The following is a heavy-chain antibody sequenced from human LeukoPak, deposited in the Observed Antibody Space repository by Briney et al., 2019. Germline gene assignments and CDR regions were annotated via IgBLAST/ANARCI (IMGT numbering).Heavy chain of an antibody. D-gene: IGHD6-19*01. V-gene: IGHV4-59*11. Sequence: SETLSLTCTVSGGSNVNQYWSWVRQPPTKGLEWIGYVYSSGSTTYNPPLGSRVTISVDTSKNQYILKLSSVTAVETAVYVCARVCLGQEQWVARAPYTFDIWGQGTMVAVSS. J-gene: IGHJ3*02. CDR1: GGSNVNQY. CDR2: VYSSGST. CDR3: ARVCLGQEQWVARAPYTFDI.